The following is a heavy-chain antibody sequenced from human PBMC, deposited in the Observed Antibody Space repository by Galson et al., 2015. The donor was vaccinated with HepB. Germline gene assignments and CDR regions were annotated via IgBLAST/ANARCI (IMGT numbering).Heavy chain of an antibody. Sequence: PALVKPTQTLTLTCTFSGLSLSTSGMCVSWIRQPPGKALEWLARIDWDDDKYYSTSLKTRLTISKDTSKNQVVLTMTNMDPVDTATYYCARIRRYSSSWYYFDYWGQGTLVTVSS. J-gene: IGHJ4*02. D-gene: IGHD6-13*01. CDR1: GLSLSTSGMC. CDR2: IDWDDDK. CDR3: ARIRRYSSSWYYFDY. V-gene: IGHV2-70*11.